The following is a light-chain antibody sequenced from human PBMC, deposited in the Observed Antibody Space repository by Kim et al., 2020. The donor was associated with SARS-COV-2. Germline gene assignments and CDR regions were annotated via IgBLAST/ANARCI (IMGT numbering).Light chain of an antibody. CDR1: KLANKY. J-gene: IGLJ2*01. CDR2: QDT. V-gene: IGLV3-1*01. Sequence: SYELTQPPSVSVSPGQTASIPCSGDKLANKYVCWYQQRPGQSPVLVMYQDTKRPSGIPERFSGSNSGNTATLTISGTQALDEADYYCQAWDSAYVVFGGGTKVTVL. CDR3: QAWDSAYVV.